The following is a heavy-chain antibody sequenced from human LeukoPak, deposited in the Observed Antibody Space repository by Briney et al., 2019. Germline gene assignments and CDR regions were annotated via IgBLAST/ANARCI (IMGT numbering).Heavy chain of an antibody. CDR1: GFTFSSYA. CDR3: GVDIVVVPGAPNWFDP. Sequence: PGGSLRLSCAASGFTFSSYAMSWVRQAPGKGPEWVSAISGSGDSTYYADSVKGRFTISRDNSKNTLYLQMNSLRAEDTAVYYCGVDIVVVPGAPNWFDPWGQGTLVTVSS. J-gene: IGHJ5*02. V-gene: IGHV3-23*01. D-gene: IGHD2-2*01. CDR2: ISGSGDST.